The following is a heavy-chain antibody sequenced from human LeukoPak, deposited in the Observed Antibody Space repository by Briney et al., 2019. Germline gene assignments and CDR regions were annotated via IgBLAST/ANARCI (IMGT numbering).Heavy chain of an antibody. V-gene: IGHV1-2*02. J-gene: IGHJ4*02. CDR3: ARTFIVGPSDF. Sequence: ASVKVSCKASGYTFTGYYIHWVRQAPGQGLEWMGWINPNTGITNYAQMFQGRVTMTRDTSISTAYMDLSSLRSDDTAIYYCARTFIVGPSDFWGQGTLVTVSS. CDR2: INPNTGIT. D-gene: IGHD2-21*01. CDR1: GYTFTGYY.